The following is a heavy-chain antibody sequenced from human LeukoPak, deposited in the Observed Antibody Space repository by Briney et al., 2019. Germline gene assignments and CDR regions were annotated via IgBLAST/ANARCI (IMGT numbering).Heavy chain of an antibody. CDR2: IYYSGNT. J-gene: IGHJ4*02. CDR1: GGSISTYS. CDR3: ARVRLVGYDILTGYYSFDY. Sequence: PSETLSLTCTVSGGSISTYSWSWIRQPPGMGLEWIGYIYYSGNTNYNPSLKSRVTISVDMSKNQFSLKLSSVTAADTAVYYCARVRLVGYDILTGYYSFDYWGQGTLVTISS. D-gene: IGHD3-9*01. V-gene: IGHV4-59*01.